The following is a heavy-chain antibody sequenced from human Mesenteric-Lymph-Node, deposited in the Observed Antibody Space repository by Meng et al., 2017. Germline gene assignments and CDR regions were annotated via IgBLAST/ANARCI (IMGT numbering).Heavy chain of an antibody. D-gene: IGHD2-21*01. CDR1: GGSISSGDYY. CDR3: AREGRSHQVGVSVY. Sequence: QVQLQASGPCLVKPSQTLAPTCTLSGGSISSGDYYWSWIRQPPGKGLEWIGYIYNSGSTYYNPSLKSRVTISVDTSKNQFSLKLRFVTAADTAVYYCAREGRSHQVGVSVYWGQGTLVTVSS. V-gene: IGHV4-30-4*01. J-gene: IGHJ4*02. CDR2: IYNSGST.